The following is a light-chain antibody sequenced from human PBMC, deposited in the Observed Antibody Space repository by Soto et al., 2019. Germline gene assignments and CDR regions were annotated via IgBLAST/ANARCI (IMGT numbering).Light chain of an antibody. CDR3: SSYTSSSLLV. Sequence: QSALTQPASVSGSPGQSITISCTGTSSDVGGYNSVSWYQQHPGKAPKLMIYDVSHRPSGVSDRFSGSKSGSTAALTISGLQAEDEADYYCSSYTSSSLLVFGGGTKVTVL. CDR2: DVS. J-gene: IGLJ2*01. CDR1: SSDVGGYNS. V-gene: IGLV2-14*01.